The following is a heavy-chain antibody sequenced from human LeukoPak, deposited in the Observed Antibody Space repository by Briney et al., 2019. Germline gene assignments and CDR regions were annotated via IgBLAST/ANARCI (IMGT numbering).Heavy chain of an antibody. D-gene: IGHD3-22*01. Sequence: NPSETLSLTSTVSGGSISSYYWSWIRQPPGKGLEWIGYIYDSGSTNYNPSLKSRVTISVDTSKNQFSLKVSSVTAADTAVYYCASLTTADAFDIWGQGTMVTVSS. J-gene: IGHJ3*02. CDR2: IYDSGST. V-gene: IGHV4-59*01. CDR3: ASLTTADAFDI. CDR1: GGSISSYY.